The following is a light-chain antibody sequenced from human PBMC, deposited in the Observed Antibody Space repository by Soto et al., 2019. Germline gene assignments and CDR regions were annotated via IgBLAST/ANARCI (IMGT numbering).Light chain of an antibody. V-gene: IGLV1-47*01. CDR2: RNN. CDR1: SSNIGSNY. CDR3: AAWDDSLRGVL. Sequence: QSVLTQPPSASGTPGQRVTISCSGSSSNIGSNYVFWYQHLPGTAPKLLIYRNNQRPSGVPDRFSGSKSGTSASLAISGLRSEDENDYYCAAWDDSLRGVLLGGVTKLTVL. J-gene: IGLJ2*01.